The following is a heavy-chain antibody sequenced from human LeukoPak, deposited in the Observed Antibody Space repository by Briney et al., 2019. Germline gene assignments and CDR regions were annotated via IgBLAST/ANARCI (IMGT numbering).Heavy chain of an antibody. CDR1: GYTFTNYW. Sequence: GESLKISCKASGYTFTNYWIGWVRQMPGKGLEWMGIIYPGDSDTRCSPSFQGQVTISADKSTTTAYLHWSSLKASDTAMYYCARLKGGTTSSFDYWGQGTLVTVSS. CDR3: ARLKGGTTSSFDY. CDR2: IYPGDSDT. J-gene: IGHJ4*02. D-gene: IGHD2-2*01. V-gene: IGHV5-51*01.